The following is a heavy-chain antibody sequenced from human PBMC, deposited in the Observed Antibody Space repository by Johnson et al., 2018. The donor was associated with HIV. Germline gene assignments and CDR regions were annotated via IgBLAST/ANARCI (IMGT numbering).Heavy chain of an antibody. CDR1: GFTFSSYG. J-gene: IGHJ3*02. D-gene: IGHD3-10*01. Sequence: VESGGGVVQPGGSLRLSCAASGFTFSSYGMHWVRQAPGKGLEWVTFIRYDGSNKYYADSVKGRFTISRDNSKNTLYLQMNSLRAEDTAVYYCAKPRSLWLEGAFDMWGQGTMVSVSS. V-gene: IGHV3-30*02. CDR2: IRYDGSNK. CDR3: AKPRSLWLEGAFDM.